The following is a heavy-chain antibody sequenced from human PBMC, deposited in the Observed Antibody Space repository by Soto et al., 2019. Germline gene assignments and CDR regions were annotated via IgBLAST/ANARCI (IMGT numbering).Heavy chain of an antibody. J-gene: IGHJ4*02. CDR2: INSVGSST. CDR1: GFTFSSYW. CDR3: ARSREGYSYFDY. Sequence: EVQLVESGGGLVQPGGSLRLSCAASGFTFSSYWMHWVRQAPGEGLVWVSRINSVGSSTVYADSVKGRFTISRDNAKNTLYLQMNSLRAEDTAVYYCARSREGYSYFDYWGQGTLVTVSS. D-gene: IGHD4-4*01. V-gene: IGHV3-74*01.